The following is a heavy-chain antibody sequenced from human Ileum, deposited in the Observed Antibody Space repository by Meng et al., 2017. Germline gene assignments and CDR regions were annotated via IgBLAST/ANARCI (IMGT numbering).Heavy chain of an antibody. CDR3: AKDKGTPGNCRGGRCYSDY. J-gene: IGHJ4*02. D-gene: IGHD2-15*01. V-gene: IGHV3-23*01. CDR1: GFTFSSYA. Sequence: GESLKISCAASGFTFSSYAMSWVRHAPGQGLEWVSVISDSGGNTYYADSVKGRFTISRDNSKNTLYLQMNSLRVEDTAVYYCAKDKGTPGNCRGGRCYSDYWGQGTLVTVSS. CDR2: ISDSGGNT.